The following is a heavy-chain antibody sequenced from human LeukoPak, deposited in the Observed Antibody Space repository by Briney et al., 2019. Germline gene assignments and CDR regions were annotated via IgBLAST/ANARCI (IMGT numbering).Heavy chain of an antibody. Sequence: PSETLSLTCTVFGDSISTFYWSWIRQPAGKGLEWIGHIYTSGSTNYNPSLKSRVTMSVDTSKNQFFLKLSSVTAADTAVYYCARDRGWDLSDYWGQGTLVTVSS. CDR3: ARDRGWDLSDY. CDR2: IYTSGST. J-gene: IGHJ4*02. V-gene: IGHV4-4*07. D-gene: IGHD1-26*01. CDR1: GDSISTFY.